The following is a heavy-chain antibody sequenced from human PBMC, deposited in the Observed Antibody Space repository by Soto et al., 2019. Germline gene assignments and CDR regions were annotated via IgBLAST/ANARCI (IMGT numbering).Heavy chain of an antibody. V-gene: IGHV4-59*08. D-gene: IGHD4-17*01. Sequence: SETLSLTCTVSGGSISSYYWSWIRQPPGKGLEWIGYIYYSGSTNYNPSLKSRVPISVDTSKNQFSLKLSSVTAADTAVYYCARLRDRPPYYYYMDVWGKGTTVTVSS. J-gene: IGHJ6*03. CDR3: ARLRDRPPYYYYMDV. CDR1: GGSISSYY. CDR2: IYYSGST.